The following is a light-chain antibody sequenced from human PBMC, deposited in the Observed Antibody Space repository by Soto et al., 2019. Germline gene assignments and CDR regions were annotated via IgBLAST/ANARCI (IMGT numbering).Light chain of an antibody. V-gene: IGKV1-39*01. CDR3: QQSYSTPFT. CDR1: QSISSY. Sequence: DIQMTQSPSSLSASVGDRVTITCRASQSISSYLNWYQQKPGKAPKLLIYAASSLQSGVPSRFSGSGSGTDFPLAISSLHPEDCATYYCQQSYSTPFTFGPGTKVDIK. CDR2: AAS. J-gene: IGKJ3*01.